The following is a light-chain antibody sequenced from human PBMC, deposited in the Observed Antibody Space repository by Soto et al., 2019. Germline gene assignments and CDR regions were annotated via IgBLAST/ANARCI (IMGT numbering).Light chain of an antibody. V-gene: IGKV3-20*01. Sequence: EIVLTQSPGTLSLSPGERATISCRASQSVRSSDLAWYQLKPGQAPRLLIYGASTRATGIPDKFSGRWSGTYFSRTISSLEPEDVAVDYGQQNCCSMYTFGKGPKVEI. J-gene: IGKJ2*01. CDR3: QQNCCSMYT. CDR1: QSVRSSD. CDR2: GAS.